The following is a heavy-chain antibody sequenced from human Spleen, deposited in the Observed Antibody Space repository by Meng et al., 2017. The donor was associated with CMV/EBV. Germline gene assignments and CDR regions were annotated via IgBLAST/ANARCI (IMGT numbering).Heavy chain of an antibody. Sequence: ASGFTFSSYAMHWVRQAPGKGLEWVAVISYDGSNKYYADSVKGRFTISRDNSKNTLYLQMNSLRAEDTAVYYCARGLYYYGSGSYGHWGQGTLVTVSS. V-gene: IGHV3-30*04. CDR2: ISYDGSNK. CDR3: ARGLYYYGSGSYGH. J-gene: IGHJ4*02. D-gene: IGHD3-10*01. CDR1: GFTFSSYA.